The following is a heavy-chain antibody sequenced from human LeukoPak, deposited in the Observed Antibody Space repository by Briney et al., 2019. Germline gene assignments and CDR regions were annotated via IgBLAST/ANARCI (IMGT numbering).Heavy chain of an antibody. CDR1: GFTFDDYA. CDR3: ARGLVADI. Sequence: GGSLRLSCAASGFTFDDYAMHWVRQAPGKGLEWVSGISWNSGSIAYADSVKGRFTISRDNAKNSLYLQMNSLRAEDTAVYYCARGLVADIWGQGTMVTVSS. CDR2: ISWNSGSI. J-gene: IGHJ3*02. D-gene: IGHD2-15*01. V-gene: IGHV3-9*01.